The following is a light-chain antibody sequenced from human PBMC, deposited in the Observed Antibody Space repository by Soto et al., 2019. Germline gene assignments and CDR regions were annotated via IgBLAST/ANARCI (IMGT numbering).Light chain of an antibody. CDR1: QSVSSY. J-gene: IGKJ3*01. CDR2: DAS. CDR3: QQRRTWPPLYI. Sequence: EIGLTQSPATLSLSPGERATLSCRASQSVSSYLAWYQQKPGQAPRLLIYDASNRATGIPARFSGSGSGTDFTLAISSLELEDFAVYYCQQRRTWPPLYIFGPGTKVDI. V-gene: IGKV3-11*01.